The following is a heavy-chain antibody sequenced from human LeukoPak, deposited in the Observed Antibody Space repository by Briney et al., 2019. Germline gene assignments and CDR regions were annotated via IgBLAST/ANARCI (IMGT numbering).Heavy chain of an antibody. J-gene: IGHJ4*02. CDR3: ARQTSGYSDFDY. CDR2: IYYSGST. Sequence: SETLSLTCTVSGASITTYYWSWIRQSPGKGLEWIGYIYYSGSTNYNPSLKSRVTISVDTSRNQFSLKLSSVTAADTAVYYCARQTSGYSDFDYWGQGTLVTVSS. CDR1: GASITTYY. V-gene: IGHV4-59*08. D-gene: IGHD3-22*01.